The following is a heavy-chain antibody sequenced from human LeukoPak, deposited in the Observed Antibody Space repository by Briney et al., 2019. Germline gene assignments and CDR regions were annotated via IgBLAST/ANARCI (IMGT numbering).Heavy chain of an antibody. CDR3: ARVAATIFGVVTMEGYFDY. V-gene: IGHV1-69*05. CDR2: IIPIFGTA. Sequence: GSSVKVSCKASGGTFSSYAISWVRQAPGQGLEWMGGIIPIFGTANYAQKFQGRVTITTDESTSTAYMELSSLRSEDTAVYYCARVAATIFGVVTMEGYFDYWGQGTLVTVSS. CDR1: GGTFSSYA. J-gene: IGHJ4*02. D-gene: IGHD3-3*01.